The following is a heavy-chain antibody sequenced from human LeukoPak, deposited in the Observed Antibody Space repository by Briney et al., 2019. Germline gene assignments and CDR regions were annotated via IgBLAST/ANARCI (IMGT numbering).Heavy chain of an antibody. CDR2: IDSGGNIT. Sequence: GGSLRLSCAASGFTFSSYWIHWVRQAPGKGLVWVSRIDSGGNITTYADSVKGRFTISRDNAKNTLYLRMNSLRAEDTAVYYCARISYDSSGYYDYWGQGTLVTVSS. CDR3: ARISYDSSGYYDY. V-gene: IGHV3-74*03. J-gene: IGHJ4*02. CDR1: GFTFSSYW. D-gene: IGHD3-22*01.